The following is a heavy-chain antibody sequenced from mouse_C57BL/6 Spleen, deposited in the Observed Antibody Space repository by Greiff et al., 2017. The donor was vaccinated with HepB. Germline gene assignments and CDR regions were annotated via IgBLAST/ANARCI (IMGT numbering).Heavy chain of an antibody. CDR1: GYTFTSYW. J-gene: IGHJ2*01. CDR2: IDPSDSYT. D-gene: IGHD3-3*01. Sequence: VQLQQSGAELVKPGASVKLSCKASGYTFTSYWMQWVKQRPGQGLEWIGEIDPSDSYTNYNQKFKGKATLTVDTSSSTAYMQLSSLTSEDSAVYYCAREGPSDYWGQGTTLTVSS. V-gene: IGHV1-50*01. CDR3: AREGPSDY.